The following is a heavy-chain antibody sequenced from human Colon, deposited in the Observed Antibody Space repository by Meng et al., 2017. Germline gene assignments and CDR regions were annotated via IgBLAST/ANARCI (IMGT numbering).Heavy chain of an antibody. CDR3: AREVVPDTVGWFDP. V-gene: IGHV4-39*07. Sequence: QLQLQESGPGLVKPSETLSLTCTVSGGSISSSSYDWGWIRQPPGKGLEWIGSIYYTGSTYYNPSLKSRVTISEDTSKNQFSLKLSSVTAADTAVYYCAREVVPDTVGWFDPWGQGTLVTVSS. CDR1: GGSISSSSYD. D-gene: IGHD2-2*01. CDR2: IYYTGST. J-gene: IGHJ5*02.